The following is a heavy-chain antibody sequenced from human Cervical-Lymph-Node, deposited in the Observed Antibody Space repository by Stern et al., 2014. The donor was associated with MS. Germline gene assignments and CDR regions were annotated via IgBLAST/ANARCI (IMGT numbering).Heavy chain of an antibody. CDR3: AHSLGAFGMDV. CDR1: GFSLSSVGVG. Sequence: VTLRESGPTLVKPTQTLTLTCTFSGFSLSSVGVGVGCVRPPPGKAVEWLGLLYWYDDKRYRPSLKNRLNITKDTSKNQVFLSITHLDPVDTGTYYCAHSLGAFGMDVWGQGTTVTVSS. J-gene: IGHJ6*02. V-gene: IGHV2-5*01. CDR2: LYWYDDK.